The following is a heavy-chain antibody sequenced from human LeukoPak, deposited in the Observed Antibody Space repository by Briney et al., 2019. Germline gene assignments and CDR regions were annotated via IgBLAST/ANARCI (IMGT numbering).Heavy chain of an antibody. V-gene: IGHV4-34*01. D-gene: IGHD3-10*01. CDR2: INHSGST. CDR3: ARDHLWFGELLGNYYYYYMDV. J-gene: IGHJ6*03. CDR1: GGSFSGYY. Sequence: PSETLSLTCAVYGGSFSGYYWSWIRQPPGKGLEWIGEINHSGSTNYNPSLKSRVTISVDTSKNQFSLKLSSVTAADTAVYYCARDHLWFGELLGNYYYYYMDVWGKGTTVTVSS.